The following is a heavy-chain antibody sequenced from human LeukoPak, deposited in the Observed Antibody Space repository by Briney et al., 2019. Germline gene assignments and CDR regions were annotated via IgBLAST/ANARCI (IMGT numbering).Heavy chain of an antibody. V-gene: IGHV4-59*01. Sequence: SETLSLTCTVSGGSMGSYNYNWIRQSPGKGLEWIGNIYSGGRTKYNRSLKSRDTISRDKTQNQFSLEMKSVTAADTAIYYCARNWNILGDINWFDPWGQGTLVTVSP. J-gene: IGHJ5*02. CDR3: ARNWNILGDINWFDP. CDR2: IYSGGRT. CDR1: GGSMGSYN. D-gene: IGHD2-21*02.